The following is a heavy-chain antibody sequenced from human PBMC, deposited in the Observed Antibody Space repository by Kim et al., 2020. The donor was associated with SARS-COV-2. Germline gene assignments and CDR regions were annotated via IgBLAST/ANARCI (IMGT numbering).Heavy chain of an antibody. CDR3: ARGSYGDYLSEDWFDP. Sequence: GGSLRLSCAASGFTFSSYSMNWVRQAPGKGLEWVSYISSSSSTIYYADSVKGRFTISRDNAKNSLYLQMNSLRDEDTAVYYCARGSYGDYLSEDWFDPWGQGTLVTVSS. CDR1: GFTFSSYS. J-gene: IGHJ5*02. D-gene: IGHD4-17*01. CDR2: ISSSSSTI. V-gene: IGHV3-48*02.